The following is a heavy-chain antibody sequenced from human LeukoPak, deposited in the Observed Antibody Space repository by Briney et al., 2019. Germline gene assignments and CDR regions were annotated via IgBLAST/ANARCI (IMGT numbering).Heavy chain of an antibody. CDR3: ARDSGYYGFDI. Sequence: TGGSLRLSCAASGFTFSSYWMHWVRQAPGKGLVWVSRINSDGSSASYADSVKGRFTISRDNAKNTLYLQMNSLRAEDTAVYYCARDSGYYGFDIWGQGTMVTVSS. CDR1: GFTFSSYW. J-gene: IGHJ3*02. D-gene: IGHD3-22*01. CDR2: INSDGSSA. V-gene: IGHV3-74*01.